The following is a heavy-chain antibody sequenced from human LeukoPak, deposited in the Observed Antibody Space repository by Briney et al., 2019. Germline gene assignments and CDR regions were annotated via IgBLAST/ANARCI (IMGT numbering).Heavy chain of an antibody. CDR3: ASALRDGYNYHYFDY. Sequence: KTSETLSLTCTVSGGSISSSSYYWSWIRQPPGKGLEWIGYIYYSGSTNYNPSLKSRVTISVETSKNQFSLKLSSVTAADTAVYYCASALRDGYNYHYFDYWGQGTLVTVSS. D-gene: IGHD5-24*01. J-gene: IGHJ4*02. V-gene: IGHV4-61*01. CDR2: IYYSGST. CDR1: GGSISSSSYY.